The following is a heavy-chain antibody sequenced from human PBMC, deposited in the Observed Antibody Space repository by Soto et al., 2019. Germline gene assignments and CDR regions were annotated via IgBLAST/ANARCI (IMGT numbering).Heavy chain of an antibody. Sequence: PTLVNPSQTLTLTCTLSGFSLATSGVCVSWIRQPPGKALEWLARIDWDDDEFYSTSLKTRLTISKDTSKNQVVLTMTNMDPVDTATYYCARIAVSGRSCKGAYWGQGTLVTVSS. D-gene: IGHD2-15*01. J-gene: IGHJ4*02. CDR3: ARIAVSGRSCKGAY. CDR2: IDWDDDE. CDR1: GFSLATSGVC. V-gene: IGHV2-70*17.